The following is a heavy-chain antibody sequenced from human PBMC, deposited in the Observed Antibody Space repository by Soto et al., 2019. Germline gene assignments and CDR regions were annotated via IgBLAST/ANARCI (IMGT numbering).Heavy chain of an antibody. Sequence: QVQLQESGPGLVKPSETLSLTCTVSGGSISSYYWSWIRQPPGKGLEWIGYIYYSGSTNYNPPLKSRVTLSLDTSKTQFSLKLSSVTAADTAVYYCARNYGAGYTFDYWGQGTLVTVSS. CDR1: GGSISSYY. J-gene: IGHJ4*02. CDR3: ARNYGAGYTFDY. V-gene: IGHV4-59*08. CDR2: IYYSGST. D-gene: IGHD3-10*01.